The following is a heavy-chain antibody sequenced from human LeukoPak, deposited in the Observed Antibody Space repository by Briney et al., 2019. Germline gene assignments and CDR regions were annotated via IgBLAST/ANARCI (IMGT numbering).Heavy chain of an antibody. D-gene: IGHD5-18*01. CDR2: ISAYNGNT. Sequence: GASVKVSCKASGYTFTSYGISWVRQAPGQGLEWMGWISAYNGNTNYAQKLQGRVTITRNTSISTAYMELSSLRSEDTAVYYCARGYGYSYGVDYWGQGTLVTVSS. J-gene: IGHJ4*02. CDR1: GYTFTSYG. V-gene: IGHV1-18*01. CDR3: ARGYGYSYGVDY.